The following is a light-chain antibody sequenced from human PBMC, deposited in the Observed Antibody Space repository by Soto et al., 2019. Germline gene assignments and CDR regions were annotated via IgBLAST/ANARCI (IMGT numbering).Light chain of an antibody. Sequence: EIVLTQSPGTLSLSPGERATLSCRASQSVSSSYLAWYQQKPGQAPRLLIYGASSRATGIPDRFSGSGSGTDFTLTISRLESEDFAVYYCQQYGSSRETFGQGTKVDIK. CDR2: GAS. J-gene: IGKJ1*01. CDR1: QSVSSSY. CDR3: QQYGSSRET. V-gene: IGKV3-20*01.